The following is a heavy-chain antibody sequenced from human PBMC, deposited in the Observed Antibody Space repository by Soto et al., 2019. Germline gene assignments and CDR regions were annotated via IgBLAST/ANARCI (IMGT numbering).Heavy chain of an antibody. Sequence: GGSLRLSCAASGFTFSSYAMSWVRQAPGKGLEWVSAISGSGGSTYYADSVKGRFTISRDNSKNTLYLQMNSLRAEDTAVYYCAKVVDYDFWSGSTYFDYWGQGTLVTVSS. J-gene: IGHJ4*02. CDR2: ISGSGGST. CDR3: AKVVDYDFWSGSTYFDY. D-gene: IGHD3-3*01. V-gene: IGHV3-23*01. CDR1: GFTFSSYA.